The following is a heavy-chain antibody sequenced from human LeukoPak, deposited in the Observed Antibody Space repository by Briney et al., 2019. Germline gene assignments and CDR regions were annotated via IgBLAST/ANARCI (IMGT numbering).Heavy chain of an antibody. CDR3: ARGGLYYDILAVGLFGY. CDR2: IIPIFGTA. V-gene: IGHV1-69*13. D-gene: IGHD3-9*01. CDR1: GATFSSYA. J-gene: IGHJ4*02. Sequence: AVKVSCTASGATFSSYAYSWVRLGPAPGLELMGGIIPIFGTANYAQKSQGRVTITADESTSTAYMELISLRSEDTAVYYWARGGLYYDILAVGLFGYWGQGTLVTVSS.